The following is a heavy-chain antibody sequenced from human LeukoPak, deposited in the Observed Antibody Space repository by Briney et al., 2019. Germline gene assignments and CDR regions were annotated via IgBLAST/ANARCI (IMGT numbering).Heavy chain of an antibody. CDR2: MNPNSGNT. J-gene: IGHJ5*02. D-gene: IGHD3-10*01. V-gene: IGHV1-8*01. CDR3: AKRDSSGSYGGVDWFDP. CDR1: GYTFTRYD. Sequence: GASVKVSCKASGYTFTRYDINWVRQATGQGLEWMGWMNPNSGNTGYAQKFQGRVTMTRNTSTSTAYMELSSLRSEDTAVYYCAKRDSSGSYGGVDWFDPWGQGTLVTVSS.